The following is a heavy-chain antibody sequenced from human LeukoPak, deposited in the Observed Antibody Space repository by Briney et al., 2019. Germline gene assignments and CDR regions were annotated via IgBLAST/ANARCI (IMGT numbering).Heavy chain of an antibody. CDR2: IYPGDSDT. CDR3: ARAYSYGLFDY. J-gene: IGHJ4*02. V-gene: IGHV5-51*01. CDR1: GYSFTSYW. Sequence: GESLKISCKGSGYSFTSYWIGWVRPMPGKGLEWMGIIYPGDSDTRYSPSFQGQVTISADKSTSTAYLQWSSLKASDTAIYYCARAYSYGLFDYWGQGTPVTVSS. D-gene: IGHD5-18*01.